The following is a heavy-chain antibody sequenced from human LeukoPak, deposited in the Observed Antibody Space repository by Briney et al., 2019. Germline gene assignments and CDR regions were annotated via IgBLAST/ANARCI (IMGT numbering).Heavy chain of an antibody. J-gene: IGHJ1*01. Sequence: GASVTVSCKASGYPFTSYNVNWVRQATGRGLEWMGWMNTNSGNTGYSQNFQGRVTMTRDTSISTAYMELSSLMSEDTAVYYCARGLPKAVFGVVIEDWGQGTLVTVSS. V-gene: IGHV1-8*01. D-gene: IGHD3-3*01. CDR3: ARGLPKAVFGVVIED. CDR2: MNTNSGNT. CDR1: GYPFTSYN.